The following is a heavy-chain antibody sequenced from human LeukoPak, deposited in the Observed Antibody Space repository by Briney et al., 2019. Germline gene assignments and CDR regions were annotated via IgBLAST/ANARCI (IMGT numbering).Heavy chain of an antibody. V-gene: IGHV3-9*01. CDR1: GFTFDDYA. J-gene: IGHJ4*02. D-gene: IGHD6-6*01. CDR2: ISWNSGSI. CDR3: AKDWHSSSILPVM. Sequence: GRSLRLSCAASGFTFDDYAMHWVRQAPGKGLGWVSGISWNSGSIGYADSVKGRFTISRDNAKNSLYLQMNSLRAEDTALYYCAKDWHSSSILPVMWGQGTLVTVSS.